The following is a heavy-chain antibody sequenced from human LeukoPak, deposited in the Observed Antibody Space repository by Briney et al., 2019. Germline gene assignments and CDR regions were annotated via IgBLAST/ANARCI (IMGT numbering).Heavy chain of an antibody. CDR2: ISAYNGNT. J-gene: IGHJ6*03. Sequence: ASVKVSCKASGYTFTSYGISWVRQAPGQGLEWMGWISAYNGNTNYAQKLQGRVTMTTDTSTSTAYMELRSLRSDDTAVYYCAAGFVVPAATTSDYYYYYIDVWGKGTTVTVSS. D-gene: IGHD2-2*01. CDR1: GYTFTSYG. V-gene: IGHV1-18*01. CDR3: AAGFVVPAATTSDYYYYYIDV.